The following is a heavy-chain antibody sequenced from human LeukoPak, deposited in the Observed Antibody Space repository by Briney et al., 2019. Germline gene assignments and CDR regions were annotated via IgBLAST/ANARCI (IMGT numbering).Heavy chain of an antibody. D-gene: IGHD1-26*01. CDR1: GFTFSSHR. V-gene: IGHV3-48*01. Sequence: GGSLRLSCAASGFTFSSHRMHWVRQAPGQGLEWVAYVSTSSTTIQYADSVKGRFTISRDNSKNTLYLEMNSLRAEDTAIYYCAKMKGHPLPKYYMDVWGQGTTVTVSS. CDR2: VSTSSTTI. CDR3: AKMKGHPLPKYYMDV. J-gene: IGHJ6*01.